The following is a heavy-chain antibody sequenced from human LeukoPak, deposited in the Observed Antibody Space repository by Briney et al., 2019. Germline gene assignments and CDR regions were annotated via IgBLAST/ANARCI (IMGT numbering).Heavy chain of an antibody. J-gene: IGHJ3*02. V-gene: IGHV1-2*04. Sequence: ASVKVSCKASGYTFTGYYIHWVRQAPGQGLEWMGWINPNSGGTNYAQKFQGWVTMTRDTSISTAYMELSRLRSDDTAVYYCARRLIRGYCSSTSCPGAFDIWGQGTMVTVSS. D-gene: IGHD2-2*01. CDR2: INPNSGGT. CDR1: GYTFTGYY. CDR3: ARRLIRGYCSSTSCPGAFDI.